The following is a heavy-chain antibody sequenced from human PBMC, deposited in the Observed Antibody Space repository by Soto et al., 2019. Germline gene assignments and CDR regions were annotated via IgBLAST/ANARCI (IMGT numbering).Heavy chain of an antibody. J-gene: IGHJ4*02. CDR3: ASRRGYQWPFHY. Sequence: QVQLVQSGAEVKKPGSSVKVSCKASGGTFSSYTISWVRQAPGQGLEWMGRIIPILGIANYAQKFQGRVTITADKSTSTAYMELSSLRSEDTAVYYCASRRGYQWPFHYWGQGTLVTVSS. CDR1: GGTFSSYT. D-gene: IGHD3-22*01. CDR2: IIPILGIA. V-gene: IGHV1-69*02.